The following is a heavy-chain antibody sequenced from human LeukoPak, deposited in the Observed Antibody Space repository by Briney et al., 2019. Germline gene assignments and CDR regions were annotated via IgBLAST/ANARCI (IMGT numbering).Heavy chain of an antibody. Sequence: GGSLRLSCTASGFTFSSYWMHWVRQAPGKGLVWVSHIKTDGSTVSYADSVKGRFTISRDNANNTLYLQMNSLRAEDTAVYFCARAGFYNGLDYWGQGTLVTAS. CDR2: IKTDGSTV. CDR3: ARAGFYNGLDY. V-gene: IGHV3-74*01. J-gene: IGHJ4*02. CDR1: GFTFSSYW. D-gene: IGHD2-8*01.